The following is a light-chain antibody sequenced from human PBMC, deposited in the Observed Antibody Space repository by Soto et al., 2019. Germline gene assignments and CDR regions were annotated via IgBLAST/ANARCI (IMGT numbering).Light chain of an antibody. CDR1: QSVGSNY. CDR3: QQYGSSIQT. CDR2: GAS. V-gene: IGKV3-20*01. J-gene: IGKJ1*01. Sequence: EIVLTQFPGTLSLSPGERATLSCRASQSVGSNYLAWYQQRPCQPPNLLLFGASHRAPDIPDRFSGSGSGTDFTLNISRLTPEDLAVYYCQQYGSSIQTFGQGTKVEI.